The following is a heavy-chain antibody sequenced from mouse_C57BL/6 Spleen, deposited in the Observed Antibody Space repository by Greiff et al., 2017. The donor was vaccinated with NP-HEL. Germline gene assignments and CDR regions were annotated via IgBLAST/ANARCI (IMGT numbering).Heavy chain of an antibody. CDR3: ARSNYSNHEGFDY. Sequence: QVQLQQPGAELVKPGASVKLSCKASGYTFTSYWMHWVKQRPGQGLEWIGMIHPNSGSTNYNEKFKSKATLTVDKSSSTAYMQLSSLTSEDSAVYYCARSNYSNHEGFDYWGQGTTLTVSS. J-gene: IGHJ2*01. CDR2: IHPNSGST. V-gene: IGHV1-64*01. CDR1: GYTFTSYW. D-gene: IGHD2-5*01.